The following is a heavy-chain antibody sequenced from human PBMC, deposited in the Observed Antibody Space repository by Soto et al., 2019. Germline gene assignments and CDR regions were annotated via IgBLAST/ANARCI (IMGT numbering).Heavy chain of an antibody. CDR3: AREREPRLSDH. CDR2: IKGDGSEK. D-gene: IGHD6-6*01. V-gene: IGHV3-7*03. J-gene: IGHJ4*02. CDR1: GFTFKRFW. Sequence: EVQLVESGGCLVQPGGSLRLSCATSGFTFKRFWMNWVRQAQGKGLEWVATIKGDGSEKQYADAVKGRFTVSRDNAKNLVYLQMDSLRAEDTALYYCAREREPRLSDHWGQGTLVTVSS.